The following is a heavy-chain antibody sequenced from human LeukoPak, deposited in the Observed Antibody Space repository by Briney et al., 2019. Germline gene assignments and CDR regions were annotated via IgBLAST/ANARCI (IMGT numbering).Heavy chain of an antibody. V-gene: IGHV7-4-1*02. J-gene: IGHJ4*02. CDR3: ARDRDYGDYRGDY. D-gene: IGHD4-17*01. CDR2: INTNTGNP. CDR1: GYTFTSYT. Sequence: ASVKVSCKASGYTFTSYTMNWVRQAPGQGLEWMGWINTNTGNPMYAQGFTGRFVFSSDTSVNTAYLQISSLKAEDTAVYYCARDRDYGDYRGDYWGQGTLVTVSS.